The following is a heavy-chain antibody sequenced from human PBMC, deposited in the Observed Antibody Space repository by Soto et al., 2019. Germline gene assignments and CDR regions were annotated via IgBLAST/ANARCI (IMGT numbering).Heavy chain of an antibody. Sequence: PGGSLRLSCAASGSTFSRYEMNWVRQAPGKGLEWVSYISSSGSTKYYADSVKGRFTISRDNAKNSLYLQMNSLRVEDTAVYYCARVGDGYNLNYWGQGTLVTVSS. V-gene: IGHV3-48*03. CDR1: GSTFSRYE. CDR2: ISSSGSTK. CDR3: ARVGDGYNLNY. J-gene: IGHJ4*02. D-gene: IGHD5-12*01.